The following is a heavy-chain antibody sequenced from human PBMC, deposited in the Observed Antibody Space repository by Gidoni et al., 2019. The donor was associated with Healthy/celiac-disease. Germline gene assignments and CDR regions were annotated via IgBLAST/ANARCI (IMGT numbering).Heavy chain of an antibody. CDR2: INHSGST. V-gene: IGHV4-34*01. CDR1: GGSFSVYY. D-gene: IGHD3-3*01. CDR3: ARGVRFLEWLPRGYFDY. Sequence: QVQLQQWGAVLLTPSETLSLTLAVYGGSFSVYYWCWIRQPPGQGLGGFGEINHSGSTNYNPSLKSRVTISVDTSKNQFSLKLSSVTAADTAVYYCARGVRFLEWLPRGYFDYWGQGTLVTVSS. J-gene: IGHJ4*02.